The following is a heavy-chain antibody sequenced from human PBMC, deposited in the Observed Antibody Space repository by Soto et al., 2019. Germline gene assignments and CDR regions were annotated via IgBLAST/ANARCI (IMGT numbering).Heavy chain of an antibody. J-gene: IGHJ4*02. CDR1: GDSMSNTNW. Sequence: QVQLQESGPGLVKPSGTLSLTCAVSGDSMSNTNWWSWGRQPPGKGLEWIGEIYHSGSTNYNPSFKSRVTISVDKSKNQFSLNLTSVTAADTAVYYCAKRTLRRLRFVETHWGQGTLVTVSS. CDR2: IYHSGST. D-gene: IGHD3-3*01. CDR3: AKRTLRRLRFVETH. V-gene: IGHV4-4*02.